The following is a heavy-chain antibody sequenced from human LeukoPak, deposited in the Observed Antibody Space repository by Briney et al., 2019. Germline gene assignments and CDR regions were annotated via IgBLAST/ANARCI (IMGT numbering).Heavy chain of an antibody. Sequence: GGSLRLSCAASGFTFSGYAMDWVRQAPGKGLEWLGVISYDGSNQYYADSVKGRFTISRDNCKDTLYLEMRRLRAEDTAVYYCARDSYENSFDYWGQGTLVTVSS. CDR1: GFTFSGYA. CDR2: ISYDGSNQ. D-gene: IGHD3-22*01. V-gene: IGHV3-30*15. CDR3: ARDSYENSFDY. J-gene: IGHJ4*02.